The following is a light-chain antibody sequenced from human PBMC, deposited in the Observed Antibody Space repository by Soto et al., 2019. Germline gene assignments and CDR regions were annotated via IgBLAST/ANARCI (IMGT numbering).Light chain of an antibody. CDR1: QSLLYSSNNKNH. CDR3: QQYYTTPWT. J-gene: IGKJ1*01. Sequence: DIVMTQSPDSLAVSLGERASINCKSSQSLLYSSNNKNHLAWYQQKPGQPHKMLIYWSSTRESGVPDRFSGSGSGTDFTITINRLQAEDVAVYYCQQYYTTPWTFGQGAKVEI. V-gene: IGKV4-1*01. CDR2: WSS.